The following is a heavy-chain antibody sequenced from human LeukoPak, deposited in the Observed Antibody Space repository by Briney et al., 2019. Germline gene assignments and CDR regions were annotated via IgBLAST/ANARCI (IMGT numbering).Heavy chain of an antibody. CDR1: GGSISSYY. Sequence: SETLSLTCTVSGGSISSYYWGWIRQPPGKGLEWIGSIYYSGSTYYNPSLKSRVTISVDTSKNQFSLKLSSVTAADTAVYYCARDFTAPYGGNHFHYWGQGTLVTVSS. CDR3: ARDFTAPYGGNHFHY. V-gene: IGHV4-39*07. D-gene: IGHD4-23*01. J-gene: IGHJ4*02. CDR2: IYYSGST.